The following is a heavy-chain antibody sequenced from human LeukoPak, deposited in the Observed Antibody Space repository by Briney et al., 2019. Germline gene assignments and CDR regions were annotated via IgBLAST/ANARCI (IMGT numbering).Heavy chain of an antibody. CDR1: GYTFTNYY. CDR3: ARSRLWSPRDAFDI. J-gene: IGHJ3*02. D-gene: IGHD3-16*01. Sequence: GASVKVSCKASGYTFTNYYVHWVRQAPGQGLEWMGMINPSGGSTTYAQKFQGRVTMTRDMSTSTVYMELSSLRSEDTAVYYCARSRLWSPRDAFDIWGQGTMVTVSS. V-gene: IGHV1-46*01. CDR2: INPSGGST.